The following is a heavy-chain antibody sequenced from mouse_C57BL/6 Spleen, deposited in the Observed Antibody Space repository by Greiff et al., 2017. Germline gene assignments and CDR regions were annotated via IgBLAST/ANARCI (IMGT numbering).Heavy chain of an antibody. CDR3: ARWRAYYRSDVGDYYAMDY. CDR1: GYTFTRYD. D-gene: IGHD2-14*01. Sequence: QVQLQQSGPELVKPGASVKLSCTASGYTFTRYDINWVKQRPGQGLEWIGWIYPRDGSTKYNEKFKGKATLTVDTSSSTAYLQLHSLTSEDYAVYFCARWRAYYRSDVGDYYAMDYWGQGTSVTVSS. CDR2: IYPRDGST. V-gene: IGHV1-85*01. J-gene: IGHJ4*01.